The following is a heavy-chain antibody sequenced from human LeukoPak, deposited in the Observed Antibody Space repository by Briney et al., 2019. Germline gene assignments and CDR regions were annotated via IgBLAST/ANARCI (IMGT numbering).Heavy chain of an antibody. CDR3: ARATGYYDSSGYYYFDY. Sequence: ASVKVSCKASGYTLTGYYMHWVRQAPGQGLEWRGIINPSGGSTSYAQKFQGRVTMTRDMSTSTVYMELSSLRSEDTAVYYCARATGYYDSSGYYYFDYWGQGTLVTVSS. CDR1: GYTLTGYY. D-gene: IGHD3-22*01. CDR2: INPSGGST. V-gene: IGHV1-46*01. J-gene: IGHJ4*02.